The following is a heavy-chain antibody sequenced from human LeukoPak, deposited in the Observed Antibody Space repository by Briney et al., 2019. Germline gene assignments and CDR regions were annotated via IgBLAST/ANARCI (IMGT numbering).Heavy chain of an antibody. V-gene: IGHV4-34*01. CDR2: INHSGST. J-gene: IGHJ4*02. D-gene: IGHD5-18*01. CDR3: ARGRDAHTAMVIDY. Sequence: SETPSLTCAVYGGSLSGYYWSWIRQPPGEGLEWIGEINHSGSTNYNTSPKRRVTISVDTSKNQFSLKLSAVTAADTAVYYCARGRDAHTAMVIDYWGQGTLVTVSS. CDR1: GGSLSGYY.